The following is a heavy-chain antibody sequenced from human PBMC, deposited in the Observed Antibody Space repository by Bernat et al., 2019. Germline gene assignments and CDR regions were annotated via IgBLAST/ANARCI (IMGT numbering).Heavy chain of an antibody. Sequence: EVLLVESGGGVVQPGGSLRLSCAASEFSVSTNYISWVRQAPGKGLEWVSVIYSGGATYYGESVKGRFTISRDISKNSLHLQMNSLRVEDTAVYYCASATWDTAMVTSWFDTWGQGTLVTVSS. CDR2: IYSGGAT. D-gene: IGHD5-18*01. CDR3: ASATWDTAMVTSWFDT. V-gene: IGHV3-66*02. J-gene: IGHJ5*02. CDR1: EFSVSTNY.